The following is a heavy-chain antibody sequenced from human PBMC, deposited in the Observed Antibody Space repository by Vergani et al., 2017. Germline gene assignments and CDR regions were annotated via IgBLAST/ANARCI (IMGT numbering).Heavy chain of an antibody. J-gene: IGHJ6*02. CDR2: INPNSGGT. D-gene: IGHD3-3*01. V-gene: IGHV1-2*02. Sequence: QVQLVQSGAEVKKPGASVKVSCKASGYTFTGYYMHWVRLAPGQGLEWMGWINPNSGGTNYAQKFQGRVTMTRDTSISTAYMELSRLRSDDTAVYYCARERAATRSGYYRDRSEVYGMDVWGQGTTVTVSS. CDR3: ARERAATRSGYYRDRSEVYGMDV. CDR1: GYTFTGYY.